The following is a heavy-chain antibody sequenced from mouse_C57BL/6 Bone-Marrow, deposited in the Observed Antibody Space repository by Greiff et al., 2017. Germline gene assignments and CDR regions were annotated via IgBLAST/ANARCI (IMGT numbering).Heavy chain of an antibody. V-gene: IGHV1-80*01. D-gene: IGHD1-1*01. CDR3: ARGARYYSSSLYAMDY. CDR2: IYPGDGDT. CDR1: GYAFSSYW. Sequence: QVQLQQSGAELVKPGASVKISCKASGYAFSSYWMNWVKQRPGKGLEWIGQIYPGDGDTNYNGKFKGKATLTADKSSSTAYMPLSSLTSEDSAVYFCARGARYYSSSLYAMDYWGQGTSVTVSS. J-gene: IGHJ4*01.